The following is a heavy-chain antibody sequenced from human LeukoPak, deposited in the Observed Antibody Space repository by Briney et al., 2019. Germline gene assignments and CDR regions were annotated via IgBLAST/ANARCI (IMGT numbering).Heavy chain of an antibody. Sequence: GASVKVSCKASGYTFTDYYIHWVRQAPGQGLEWMGRINPNSGVTNYAQRFQGRVTVTRDTSISTAYMELSTLRSDDAAVYYCARDNRSTAGNWFDPWGQGTLVTVSS. CDR2: INPNSGVT. D-gene: IGHD1-14*01. J-gene: IGHJ5*02. CDR1: GYTFTDYY. CDR3: ARDNRSTAGNWFDP. V-gene: IGHV1-2*06.